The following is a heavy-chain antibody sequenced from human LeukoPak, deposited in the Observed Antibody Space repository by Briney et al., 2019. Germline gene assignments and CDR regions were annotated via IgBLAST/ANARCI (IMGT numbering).Heavy chain of an antibody. CDR3: ARGSSQLLLPYYYYGMDV. Sequence: PVGSLRLSCAASGFTFSSYAMHWVRQAPGKGLEYVSAISSNGGSTYYANSVKGRFTISRDNSKNTLYLQMGSLRAEDMAVYYCARGSSQLLLPYYYYGMDVWGQGTTVTVSS. CDR2: ISSNGGST. D-gene: IGHD2-15*01. V-gene: IGHV3-64*01. J-gene: IGHJ6*02. CDR1: GFTFSSYA.